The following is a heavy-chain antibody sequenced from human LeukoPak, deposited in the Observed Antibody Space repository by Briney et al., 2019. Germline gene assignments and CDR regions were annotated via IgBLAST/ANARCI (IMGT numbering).Heavy chain of an antibody. CDR2: INHSGST. CDR3: ARGLKPMVRGVIGY. V-gene: IGHV4-34*01. Sequence: SETLSLTCAVYGGSFSGYYWSWIRQPPGKGLEWIGEINHSGSTNYNPSLKSRVTISVDTSKNQFSLKLSSVTAADTAVYYCARGLKPMVRGVIGYWGQGTLVTVSS. CDR1: GGSFSGYY. D-gene: IGHD3-10*01. J-gene: IGHJ4*02.